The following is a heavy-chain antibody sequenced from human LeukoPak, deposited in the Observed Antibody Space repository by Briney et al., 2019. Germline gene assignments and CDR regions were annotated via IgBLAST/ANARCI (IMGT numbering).Heavy chain of an antibody. CDR1: GFTFSSYW. CDR2: IKQDGSEK. CDR3: AREIGYDYGDYALDY. D-gene: IGHD4-17*01. V-gene: IGHV3-7*01. J-gene: IGHJ4*02. Sequence: PGGSLRLSCAASGFTFSSYWMSWVRQAPGKGLEWVANIKQDGSEKYYVDSVKGRFTISRDNAKNSLYLQMNSLRAEDTAVYYCAREIGYDYGDYALDYWGQGTLVTVSS.